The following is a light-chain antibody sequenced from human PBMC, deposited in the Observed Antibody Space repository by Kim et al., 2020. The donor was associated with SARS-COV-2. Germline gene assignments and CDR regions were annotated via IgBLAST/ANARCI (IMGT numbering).Light chain of an antibody. V-gene: IGLV1-40*01. CDR1: SSNIGPGRG. CDR2: ANT. J-gene: IGLJ3*02. CDR3: QSYDSSLSGWV. Sequence: RVTISYTGGSSNIGPGRGVHWYQHLPGTAPKLLVYANTNRPSGVPDRFSGSRSGTSASLTITGLQADDEADYYCQSYDSSLSGWVFGGGTKVTVL.